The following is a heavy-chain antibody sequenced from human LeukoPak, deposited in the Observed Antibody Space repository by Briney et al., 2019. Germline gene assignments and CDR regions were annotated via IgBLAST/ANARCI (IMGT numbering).Heavy chain of an antibody. D-gene: IGHD2-2*02. CDR2: ISGSGGST. CDR3: AKVNQDIVVVPAAIDY. J-gene: IGHJ4*02. CDR1: GFTFSSYA. Sequence: PGGSLRLSCAASGFTFSSYAMSWVRQAPGKGLEWVSAISGSGGSTYYADSVKGRFTIPRDNSKNTLYLQMNSLRAEDTAVYYCAKVNQDIVVVPAAIDYWGQGTLVTVSS. V-gene: IGHV3-23*01.